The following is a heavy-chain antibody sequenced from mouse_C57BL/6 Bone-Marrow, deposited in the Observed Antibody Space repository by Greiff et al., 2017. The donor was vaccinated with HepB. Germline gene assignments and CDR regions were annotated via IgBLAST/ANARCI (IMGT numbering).Heavy chain of an antibody. CDR1: GYTFTSYW. V-gene: IGHV1-74*01. D-gene: IGHD1-1*01. CDR2: IHPSDSDT. CDR3: APTTVVATEAMDY. Sequence: VQLQQPGAELVKPGASVKVSCKASGYTFTSYWMHWVKQRPGQGLEWIGRIHPSDSDTNYNQKFKGKATLTVDKSSSTAYMQLSSLTSEDSAVYYCAPTTVVATEAMDYWGQGTSVTVSS. J-gene: IGHJ4*01.